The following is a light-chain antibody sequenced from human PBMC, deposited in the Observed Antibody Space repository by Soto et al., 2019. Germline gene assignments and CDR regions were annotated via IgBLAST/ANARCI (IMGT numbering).Light chain of an antibody. CDR1: QSISNH. CDR2: AAS. CDR3: QQYENLPT. V-gene: IGKV1-39*01. Sequence: DIQMTQSPSTLSASVGGRVTITCRASQSISNHLNWYQQKPGKAPKLLIFAASSLQSGVPSRFSGSGSGTDFTLTISSLQPEDIATYYCQQYENLPTFGQGTRLEIK. J-gene: IGKJ5*01.